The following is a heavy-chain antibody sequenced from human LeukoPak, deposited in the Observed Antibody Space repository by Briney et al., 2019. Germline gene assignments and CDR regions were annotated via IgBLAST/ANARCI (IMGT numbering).Heavy chain of an antibody. CDR2: IIPILGIA. D-gene: IGHD3-22*01. J-gene: IGHJ4*02. CDR3: ARELVGYYDSSGHDFDY. Sequence: SVKVSCKASGGTFSSYAISWARQAPGQGLEWMGRIIPILGIAIYAQKFQGRVTITADKSTSTAYMELSSLRSEDTAVYYCARELVGYYDSSGHDFDYWGQGTLVTVSS. V-gene: IGHV1-69*04. CDR1: GGTFSSYA.